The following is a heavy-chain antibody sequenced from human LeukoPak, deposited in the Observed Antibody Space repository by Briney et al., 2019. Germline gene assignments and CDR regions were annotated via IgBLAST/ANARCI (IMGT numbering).Heavy chain of an antibody. CDR3: ARAPVDRWGFGVAYDMDV. J-gene: IGHJ6*03. V-gene: IGHV4-61*05. CDR2: IYYSGST. CDR1: GGSISSSSYY. D-gene: IGHD3-3*01. Sequence: PSETLSLTCTVSGGSISSSSYYWGWIRQPPGKGLEWIGYIYYSGSTNYNPSLKSRVTISVDTSKNQFSLKLSSVTAADTAVYYCARAPVDRWGFGVAYDMDVWGKGTTVTVSS.